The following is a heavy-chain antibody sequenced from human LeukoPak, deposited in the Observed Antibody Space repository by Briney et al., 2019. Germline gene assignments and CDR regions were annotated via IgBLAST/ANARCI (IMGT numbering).Heavy chain of an antibody. D-gene: IGHD6-6*01. CDR2: ISSSGSTI. Sequence: GGSLRLSCAASGFTFSSYSMNWVRQAPGKGLEWVSYISSSGSTIYYADSVKGRFTISRDNAKNSLYLQMNSLRAEDTAVYYCARSVEYSSALQFDYWGQGTLVTVSS. V-gene: IGHV3-48*04. CDR3: ARSVEYSSALQFDY. J-gene: IGHJ4*02. CDR1: GFTFSSYS.